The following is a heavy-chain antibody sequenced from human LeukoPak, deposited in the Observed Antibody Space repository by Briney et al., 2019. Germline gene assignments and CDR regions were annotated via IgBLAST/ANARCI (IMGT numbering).Heavy chain of an antibody. CDR1: GFTFRSYA. D-gene: IGHD3-22*01. CDR3: ARVYDSSGYYYGSWDY. V-gene: IGHV3-23*01. CDR2: ISGSGGST. Sequence: GGSLRLSCAASGFTFRSYAMSWVRQAPGKGLEWVSAISGSGGSTYYADSVKGRFTISRDNSKNTLYLQMNSLRAEDTAVYYCARVYDSSGYYYGSWDYWGQGTLVTVSS. J-gene: IGHJ4*02.